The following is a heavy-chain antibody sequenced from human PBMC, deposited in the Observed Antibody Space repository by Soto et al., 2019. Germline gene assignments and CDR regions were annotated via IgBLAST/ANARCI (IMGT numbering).Heavy chain of an antibody. CDR2: ISPGGNT. V-gene: IGHV4-4*02. CDR1: GDSISSVNW. D-gene: IGHD2-8*01. J-gene: IGHJ5*02. Sequence: QVQLQESGPGLVKPSETLSLTCAVSGDSISSVNWWTWVRRSPGKGLEWIGEISPGGNTNYNPSLKSRVTISADKSNNQFSLNLRSVTAADTAVYYCARIDCTDGVCEWNWLDPWGQGILITVSS. CDR3: ARIDCTDGVCEWNWLDP.